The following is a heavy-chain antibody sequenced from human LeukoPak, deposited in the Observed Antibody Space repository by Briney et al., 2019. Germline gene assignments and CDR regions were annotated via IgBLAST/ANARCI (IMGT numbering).Heavy chain of an antibody. D-gene: IGHD2-2*01. J-gene: IGHJ3*02. Sequence: GGSLRLSCAASGFTVSSNYMSWVRQAPGKGLEWVSVIYSGGSTYYADSVKGRFTISRDNSKNTLYLQMNSLRAEDTAVYYCASRPTYCSSTSYSMAFDIWGQGTMVTVSS. CDR1: GFTVSSNY. CDR3: ASRPTYCSSTSYSMAFDI. V-gene: IGHV3-53*01. CDR2: IYSGGST.